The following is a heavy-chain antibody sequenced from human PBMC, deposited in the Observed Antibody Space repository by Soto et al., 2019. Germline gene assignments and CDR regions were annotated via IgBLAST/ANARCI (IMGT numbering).Heavy chain of an antibody. CDR3: AKERWDSSAKTFDY. D-gene: IGHD6-19*01. CDR1: GFTFSSYA. J-gene: IGHJ4*02. V-gene: IGHV3-23*01. CDR2: ISGSSDST. Sequence: EVQLLESGGGLVQPGGSLRLSCAASGFTFSSYAMSWVRQAPGKGLEWVSTISGSSDSTYNADSVKGRFTISRDNSKNTLYLQMNSLRAEDTAVYYCAKERWDSSAKTFDYWGQGTLVTVSS.